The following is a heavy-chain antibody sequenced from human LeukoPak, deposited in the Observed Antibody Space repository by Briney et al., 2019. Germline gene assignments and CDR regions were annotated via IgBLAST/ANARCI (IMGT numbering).Heavy chain of an antibody. J-gene: IGHJ4*02. CDR2: IIPIFGTA. Sequence: SVKVSCKASGGTFSSYAISWVRQAPGQGLEWMGGIIPIFGTANYAQKFQGRVTITADESTSTAYMELSSLRSEDTAVYYCARRHGYSYGQFDYWGQGTLVTVSS. CDR3: ARRHGYSYGQFDY. V-gene: IGHV1-69*01. CDR1: GGTFSSYA. D-gene: IGHD5-18*01.